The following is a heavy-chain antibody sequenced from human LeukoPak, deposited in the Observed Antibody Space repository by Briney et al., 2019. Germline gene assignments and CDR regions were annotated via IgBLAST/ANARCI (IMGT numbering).Heavy chain of an antibody. CDR2: ISSSSYI. J-gene: IGHJ4*02. CDR1: GFTFSSYS. Sequence: GGSLRLSCAASGFTFSSYSMNWVCQAPGKGLEWVSSISSSSYIYYADSVKGRFTISRDNAKNSLYLQMNSLRAEDTAVYYCARAHQYSSSSNYWGQGTLVTVSS. V-gene: IGHV3-21*01. CDR3: ARAHQYSSSSNY. D-gene: IGHD6-6*01.